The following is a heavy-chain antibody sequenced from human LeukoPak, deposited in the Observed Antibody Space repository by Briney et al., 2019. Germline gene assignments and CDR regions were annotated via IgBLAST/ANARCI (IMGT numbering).Heavy chain of an antibody. CDR3: ARGRRILVGDTNAGDFFDY. Sequence: ASVKVSCKASGYTFSDYCMHWVRQAPGQGLEWMGWINPNSGDTYYPQKFQGSVPMTRDTSISTANMMLSRLKSDDTAVYYCARGRRILVGDTNAGDFFDYWGQGTLVTVSS. D-gene: IGHD1-26*01. CDR1: GYTFSDYC. J-gene: IGHJ4*02. V-gene: IGHV1-2*02. CDR2: INPNSGDT.